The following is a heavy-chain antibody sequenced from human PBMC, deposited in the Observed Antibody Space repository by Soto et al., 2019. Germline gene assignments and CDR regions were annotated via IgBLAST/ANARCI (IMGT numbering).Heavy chain of an antibody. D-gene: IGHD2-21*02. CDR1: GFVFSRYS. CDR2: IPQEGGDG. CDR3: ARDHLILPAHDFFYGSDV. Sequence: PGGSLRLSCEVSGFVFSRYSMSWVRQTPGKGLEWVAKIPQEGGDGHYADSVKGRFTISRDNGKNSLYLQMNNLRAEDTAVYYCARDHLILPAHDFFYGSDVWGRGATVTVSS. J-gene: IGHJ6*02. V-gene: IGHV3-7*03.